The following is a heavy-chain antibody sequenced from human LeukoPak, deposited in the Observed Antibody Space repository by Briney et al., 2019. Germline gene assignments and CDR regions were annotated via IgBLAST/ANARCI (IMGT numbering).Heavy chain of an antibody. CDR3: ARGSGGYYGSGSYD. Sequence: ASVKVSCKASGYTFTTYYMHWVRQAPGQGLEWMGWINPNSGGTNYAQKFQGGVTMTRDTSISTAYMELSRLTSDDTAVYYCARGSGGYYGSGSYDWGQGTLVTVSS. CDR1: GYTFTTYY. V-gene: IGHV1-2*02. CDR2: INPNSGGT. D-gene: IGHD3-10*01. J-gene: IGHJ1*01.